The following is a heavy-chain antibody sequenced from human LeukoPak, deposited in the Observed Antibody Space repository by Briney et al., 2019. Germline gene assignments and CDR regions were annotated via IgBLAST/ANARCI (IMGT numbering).Heavy chain of an antibody. Sequence: SETLSLTCTVSGGSISGSISSYYWNWIRQPPGKGLEWIGYIYYSGSTNYNPSLKSRVTISVDTSKNQFSLKLSSVTAADTAVYYCARFGLWFGELSLAFDILGQGTMVTVSS. CDR2: IYYSGST. V-gene: IGHV4-61*05. CDR1: GGSISGSISSYY. CDR3: ARFGLWFGELSLAFDI. D-gene: IGHD3-10*01. J-gene: IGHJ3*02.